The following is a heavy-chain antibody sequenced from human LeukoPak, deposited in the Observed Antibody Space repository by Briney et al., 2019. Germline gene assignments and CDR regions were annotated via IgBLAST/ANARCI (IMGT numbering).Heavy chain of an antibody. V-gene: IGHV1-69*13. D-gene: IGHD3-10*01. CDR2: IIPIFGTA. J-gene: IGHJ4*02. Sequence: ASVKVSCKASGCTFSSYAISWVRQAPGQGLEWMGGIIPIFGTANYAQKFQGRVTITADESTSTAYMELSSLRSEDTAVYYRASGYGSGSYLGFDYWGQGTLVTVSS. CDR3: ASGYGSGSYLGFDY. CDR1: GCTFSSYA.